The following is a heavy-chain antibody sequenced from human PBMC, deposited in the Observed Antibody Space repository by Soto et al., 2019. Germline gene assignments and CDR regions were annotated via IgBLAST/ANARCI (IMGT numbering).Heavy chain of an antibody. CDR3: XRPRYSSPVYSYNWFDP. Sequence: PSETLSLTCTVSGGSISSSSYYWGWIRQPPGKGLEWIGSIYYSGSTYYNPSLKSRVTISVDTSKNQFSLKLSSVTAADTAVYYCXRPRYSSPVYSYNWFDPWGQGTLVTVSS. J-gene: IGHJ5*02. CDR1: GGSISSSSYY. V-gene: IGHV4-39*01. D-gene: IGHD6-13*01. CDR2: IYYSGST.